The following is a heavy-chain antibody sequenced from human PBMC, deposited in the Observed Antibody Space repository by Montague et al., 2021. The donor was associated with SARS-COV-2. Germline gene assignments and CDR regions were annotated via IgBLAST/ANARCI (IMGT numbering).Heavy chain of an antibody. V-gene: IGHV4-34*01. CDR3: ARGVHRFSMIVVVVPGGIYSFDP. Sequence: SETLSLTCAVYGGSFSDYYWTWIRQSPGKGLEWLGEITHSGRTNYKPSLKSRVTMSVDTSKNQFSLKLNSVTAADTAVYYCARGVHRFSMIVVVVPGGIYSFDPWGQGLLVTVSS. CDR2: ITHSGRT. D-gene: IGHD3-22*01. J-gene: IGHJ5*02. CDR1: GGSFSDYY.